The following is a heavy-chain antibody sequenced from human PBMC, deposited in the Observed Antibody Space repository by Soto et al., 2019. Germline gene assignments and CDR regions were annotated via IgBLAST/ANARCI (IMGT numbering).Heavy chain of an antibody. Sequence: GGSLRLSCAASGFTFSNAWMSWVRQAPGKGLEWVGRIKSKTDGGTTDYAAPVKGRFTISRDDSKNTLYLQMNSLKTEDTAVYYCTTDSQVVVVPAASYYYYYYMDVWGKGTTVTVSS. V-gene: IGHV3-15*01. D-gene: IGHD2-2*01. CDR2: IKSKTDGGTT. J-gene: IGHJ6*03. CDR1: GFTFSNAW. CDR3: TTDSQVVVVPAASYYYYYYMDV.